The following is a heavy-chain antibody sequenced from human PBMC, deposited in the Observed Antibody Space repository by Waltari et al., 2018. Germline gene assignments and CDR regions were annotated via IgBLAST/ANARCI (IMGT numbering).Heavy chain of an antibody. J-gene: IGHJ4*02. CDR2: MSSSSITI. CDR3: ARDGWARPADY. D-gene: IGHD6-6*01. Sequence: EVQLVESGGGLVQPGGSLRLSCAASGFTFSSYSMNWVRQVPGKGLEWVSYMSSSSITIDYADSVKGRFTIARDNAKNSLYLQMNSLRAEDTAVYYCARDGWARPADYWGQGTLVTVSS. V-gene: IGHV3-48*01. CDR1: GFTFSSYS.